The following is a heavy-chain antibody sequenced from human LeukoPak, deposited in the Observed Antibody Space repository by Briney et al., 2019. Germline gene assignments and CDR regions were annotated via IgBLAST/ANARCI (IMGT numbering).Heavy chain of an antibody. CDR1: GYTFTGYY. J-gene: IGHJ4*02. Sequence: ASVKVSCKASGYTFTGYYMHWVRQAPGQGLEWMGWINPNSGGTNYAQKFQGRVTMTRDTSISTAYMELSRLRSDDTAVYYCARYYYDSRGHSESSCFDCWGQGTLVTVSS. CDR3: ARYYYDSRGHSESSCFDC. D-gene: IGHD3-22*01. CDR2: INPNSGGT. V-gene: IGHV1-2*02.